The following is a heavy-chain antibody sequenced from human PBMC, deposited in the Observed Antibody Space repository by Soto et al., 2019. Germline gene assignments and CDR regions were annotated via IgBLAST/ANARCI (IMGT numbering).Heavy chain of an antibody. D-gene: IGHD6-13*01. V-gene: IGHV1-46*03. CDR2: INPIGGST. Sequence: ASVKVSCKASGYTFTSYYMHWVRQAPGQGLEWMGIINPIGGSTSYAPKFQGRVTMTRDTSTSTVYMELSSLRSEDTAVYYCASAIAAAGTQHAFDIWGQGTMVTVSS. J-gene: IGHJ3*02. CDR3: ASAIAAAGTQHAFDI. CDR1: GYTFTSYY.